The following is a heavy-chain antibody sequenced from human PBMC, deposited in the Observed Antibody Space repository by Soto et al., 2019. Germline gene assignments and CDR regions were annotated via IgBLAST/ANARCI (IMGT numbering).Heavy chain of an antibody. D-gene: IGHD3-3*01. Sequence: QVQLVESGGGVVQPGRSLRLSCAASGFTFSSYGMHWVRQAPGKGLEWVAVISYDGSNKYYSDSVKGRFTISRDNSKNTLYLQMTSLRAEDTAVYYCAKDGVVAFDYWGQGTLVTVSS. CDR3: AKDGVVAFDY. J-gene: IGHJ4*02. CDR1: GFTFSSYG. CDR2: ISYDGSNK. V-gene: IGHV3-30*18.